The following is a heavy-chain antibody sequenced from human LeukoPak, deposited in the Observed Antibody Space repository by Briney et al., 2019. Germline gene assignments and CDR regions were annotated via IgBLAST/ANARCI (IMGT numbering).Heavy chain of an antibody. V-gene: IGHV4-4*07. CDR3: ARATSGHYYYFDY. D-gene: IGHD3-22*01. Sequence: PSETLSLSCTVSGASISGYSWSWIRQPAGRGLEWIGRIYTSGGTKYNTSLKSRVTMSVDTSKNQFSLKLSSVTAADTAVYYCARATSGHYYYFDYWGQGTLVTVSS. CDR2: IYTSGGT. J-gene: IGHJ4*02. CDR1: GASISGYS.